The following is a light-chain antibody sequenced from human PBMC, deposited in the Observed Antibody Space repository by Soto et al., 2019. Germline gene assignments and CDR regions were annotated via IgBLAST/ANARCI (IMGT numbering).Light chain of an antibody. V-gene: IGLV1-47*01. CDR3: AAWDDSLSGYV. CDR2: RNN. Sequence: QFVLTQPPSASGTPGQRVTISCSGSSSNIGSDYVYWYQQFPGTAPKLLIYRNNQRPSGVPDRFSGSKSGTSASLAIIGLRSEDEADYYCAAWDDSLSGYVFGTGTKVTVL. CDR1: SSNIGSDY. J-gene: IGLJ1*01.